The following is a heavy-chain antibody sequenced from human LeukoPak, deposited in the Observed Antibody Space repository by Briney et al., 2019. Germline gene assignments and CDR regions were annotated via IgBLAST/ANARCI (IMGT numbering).Heavy chain of an antibody. J-gene: IGHJ4*02. CDR2: ISSSSSYI. D-gene: IGHD3-22*01. V-gene: IGHV3-21*01. CDR1: GFTFSSYS. CDR3: ARDLRSSGYYAFDY. Sequence: GGSLRLSCAASGFTFSSYSMNWVRQAPGKGLEWVSFISSSSSYIYYADSVKGRFTISRDNAKNSLYLQMNSLRAEDTAVYYRARDLRSSGYYAFDYWGQGTLVTVSS.